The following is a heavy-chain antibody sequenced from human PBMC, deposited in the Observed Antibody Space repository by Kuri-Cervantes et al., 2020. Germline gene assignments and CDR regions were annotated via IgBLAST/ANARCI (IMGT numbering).Heavy chain of an antibody. CDR1: GYSISSGYY. J-gene: IGHJ2*01. CDR3: ARGIEVYYYDSSGYYYPLYWYFDL. Sequence: SETLSLTCAISGYSISSGYYWGWIRQPPGKGLEWIGEINHSGSTSYNPSLKSRVTISVDTSKNQFSLKLSSVTAADTAVYYCARGIEVYYYDSSGYYYPLYWYFDLWGRGTLVTVSS. V-gene: IGHV4-38-2*01. CDR2: INHSGST. D-gene: IGHD3-22*01.